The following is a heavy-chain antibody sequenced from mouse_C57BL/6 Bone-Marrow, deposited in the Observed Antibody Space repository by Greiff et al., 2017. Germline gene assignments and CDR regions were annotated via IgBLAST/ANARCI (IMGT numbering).Heavy chain of an antibody. CDR2: IYPRSGNT. CDR1: GYTFTSYG. CDR3: ARGRVYCCSPDY. D-gene: IGHD1-1*01. Sequence: VQLQQSGAELARPGASVKLSCKASGYTFTSYGISWVKQRTGQGLEWIGEIYPRSGNTYYNEKFKGKATLTADKSSSTAYLELRSLTSEDSAVYFCARGRVYCCSPDYWGQGTTLTVSS. J-gene: IGHJ2*01. V-gene: IGHV1-81*01.